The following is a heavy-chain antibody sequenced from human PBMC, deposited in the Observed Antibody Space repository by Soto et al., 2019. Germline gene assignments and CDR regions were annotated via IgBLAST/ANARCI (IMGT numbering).Heavy chain of an antibody. J-gene: IGHJ6*02. CDR3: ARDEGLAARYYYYNPMDV. CDR1: GYTFTNYA. D-gene: IGHD6-6*01. Sequence: QVHLVQSGAEVKKPGASVKVSCKASGYTFTNYAIHWVRQAPGQRLEWMGWINAGNGNTKYSQNFQGRLTITRDTSASTGYMDLSSLRSEDTAIYYCARDEGLAARYYYYNPMDVWGQGTTVTGSS. CDR2: INAGNGNT. V-gene: IGHV1-3*01.